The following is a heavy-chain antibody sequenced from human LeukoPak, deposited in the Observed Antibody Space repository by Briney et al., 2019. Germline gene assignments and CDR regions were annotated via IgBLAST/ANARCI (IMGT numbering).Heavy chain of an antibody. CDR2: ISPYNGNT. D-gene: IGHD4/OR15-4a*01. CDR1: GYTFTSYG. V-gene: IGHV1-18*01. Sequence: GASVKVSCKASGYTFTSYGISWVRQAPGQGLEWMGWISPYNGNTNYAQKLQGRVTMTTDTSTSTAYMELRSLRSDDTAVYYCARVPVKTMGRAGVNWFDPWGQGTLVTVSS. CDR3: ARVPVKTMGRAGVNWFDP. J-gene: IGHJ5*02.